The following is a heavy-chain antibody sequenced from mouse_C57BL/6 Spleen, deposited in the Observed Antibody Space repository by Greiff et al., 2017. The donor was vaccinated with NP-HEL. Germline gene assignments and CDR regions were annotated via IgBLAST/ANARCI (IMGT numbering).Heavy chain of an antibody. J-gene: IGHJ2*01. D-gene: IGHD1-1*01. V-gene: IGHV5-4*01. CDR2: ISDGGSYT. Sequence: EVQRVESGGGLVKPGGSLKLSCAASGFTFSSYAMSWVRQTPEKRLEWVATISDGGSYTYYPDNVKGRFTISRDNAKNNLYLQMSHLKSEDTAMYYCARATTVGYFDYWGQGTTLTVSS. CDR3: ARATTVGYFDY. CDR1: GFTFSSYA.